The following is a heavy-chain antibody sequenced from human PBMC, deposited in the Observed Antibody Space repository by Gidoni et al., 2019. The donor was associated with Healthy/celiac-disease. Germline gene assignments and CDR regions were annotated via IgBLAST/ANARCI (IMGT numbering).Heavy chain of an antibody. CDR2: ISYDGSNK. D-gene: IGHD3-16*01. V-gene: IGHV3-30-3*01. CDR1: GFTLRSYA. Sequence: QVQLVESGGGVVQPGRSLRLSCSASGFTLRSYAMHWVRQAPGKGLEWVAVISYDGSNKYYADSVKGRFTISRDNSKNTLYLQMNSLRAEDTAVYYCARDRWGAIAYYFDYWGQGTLVTVSS. CDR3: ARDRWGAIAYYFDY. J-gene: IGHJ4*02.